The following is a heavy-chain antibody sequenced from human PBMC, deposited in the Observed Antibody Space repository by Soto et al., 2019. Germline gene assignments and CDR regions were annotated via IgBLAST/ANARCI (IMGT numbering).Heavy chain of an antibody. CDR3: ARHVCSGGTCQPYFNY. CDR1: GDSITSYY. J-gene: IGHJ4*02. V-gene: IGHV4-59*08. D-gene: IGHD2-15*01. Sequence: PSVILSITCTVSGDSITSYYWSWIRQPPGRGLEWIGYIYYSGSTNYNPSLKSRVTISIDTSKNQFSLKLSSVTAADTAVYYCARHVCSGGTCQPYFNYWGQGTLVTVSS. CDR2: IYYSGST.